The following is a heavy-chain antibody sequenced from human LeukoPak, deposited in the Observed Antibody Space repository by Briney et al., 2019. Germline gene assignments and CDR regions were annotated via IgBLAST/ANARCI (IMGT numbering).Heavy chain of an antibody. CDR3: VKSGYNRFDY. Sequence: GGSLRLSCAASVFTFISYSMNWVRQAPGKGLEWVANINQDGREKYYVDSVKGRFTISRDNAKNSLYLQMNSLRAADTAVYYCVKSGYNRFDYWGQGALVTVSS. V-gene: IGHV3-7*03. D-gene: IGHD5-24*01. CDR1: VFTFISYS. CDR2: INQDGREK. J-gene: IGHJ4*02.